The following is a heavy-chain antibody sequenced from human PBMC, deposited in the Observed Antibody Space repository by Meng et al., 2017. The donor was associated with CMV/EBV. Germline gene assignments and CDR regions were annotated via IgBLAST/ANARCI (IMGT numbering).Heavy chain of an antibody. Sequence: SETLSLTCTVSGGSVSSGSYYWSWIRQPPGKGLEWIGYIYYSGSTNYNPSLKSRVTISVDTSKNQFSLKLSSVTAADTAVYYCARAGPHLGFDYWGQGTLVTVSS. D-gene: IGHD3-16*01. CDR1: GGSVSSGSYY. CDR2: IYYSGST. V-gene: IGHV4-61*01. J-gene: IGHJ4*02. CDR3: ARAGPHLGFDY.